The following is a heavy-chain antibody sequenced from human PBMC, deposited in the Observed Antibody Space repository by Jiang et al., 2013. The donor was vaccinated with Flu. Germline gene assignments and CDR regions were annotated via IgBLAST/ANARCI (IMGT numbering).Heavy chain of an antibody. J-gene: IGHJ4*02. CDR2: INPNSGGT. D-gene: IGHD3-22*01. CDR1: GYTFTGYY. CDR3: ARENYDTSGYYFELDY. Sequence: SGAEVKKPGASVKVSCKASGYTFTGYYMHWVRQAPGQGLEWMGWINPNSGGTNYAQKFQGRVTMTRDSSLSTAYMELSSLRSDDTAVYYCARENYDTSGYYFELDYWGQGTLVTVSS. V-gene: IGHV1-2*02.